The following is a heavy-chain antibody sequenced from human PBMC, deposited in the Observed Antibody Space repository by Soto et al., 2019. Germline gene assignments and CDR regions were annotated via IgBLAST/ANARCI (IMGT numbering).Heavy chain of an antibody. J-gene: IGHJ6*02. Sequence: GGSLRLSCAASGFTFSSYAMHWVRQAPGKGLEWVAVISYDGSNKYYADSVKGRFTISRDNSKNTLYLQMNSLRAEDTAVYYCARDLSSRFLEWLSHTYGMDVWGQGTTVTVSS. CDR3: ARDLSSRFLEWLSHTYGMDV. V-gene: IGHV3-30-3*01. CDR1: GFTFSSYA. CDR2: ISYDGSNK. D-gene: IGHD3-3*01.